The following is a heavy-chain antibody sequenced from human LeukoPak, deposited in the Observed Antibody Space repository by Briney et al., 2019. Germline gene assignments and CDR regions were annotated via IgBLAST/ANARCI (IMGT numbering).Heavy chain of an antibody. CDR2: IWYDGSNK. CDR1: GFTFSTFG. CDR3: ARISCTGGSCRPYSYYDMDV. D-gene: IGHD2-15*01. Sequence: PGGSLRLSCAASGFTFSTFGMNWVRQAPGKGLEWVAVIWYDGSNKYYADSVKGRFTISRDNSKSTLYLQVNSLRADDTAVYYCARISCTGGSCRPYSYYDMDVWGQGTTVTVSS. V-gene: IGHV3-33*01. J-gene: IGHJ6*02.